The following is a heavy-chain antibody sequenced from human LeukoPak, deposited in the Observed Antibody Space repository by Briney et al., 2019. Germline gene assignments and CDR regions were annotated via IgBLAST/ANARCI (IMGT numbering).Heavy chain of an antibody. CDR3: AKRYSSSWYIDY. Sequence: PGGSLRLSCAASGFTSDNYAMTWVRQAPGKGLEWVSGISNSGDTTHYADSVKGRFTISRDNSKNTLYLQMNRLRAEDTAVYYCAKRYSSSWYIDYWGQGTLVTVSS. CDR1: GFTSDNYA. V-gene: IGHV3-23*01. D-gene: IGHD6-13*01. J-gene: IGHJ4*02. CDR2: ISNSGDTT.